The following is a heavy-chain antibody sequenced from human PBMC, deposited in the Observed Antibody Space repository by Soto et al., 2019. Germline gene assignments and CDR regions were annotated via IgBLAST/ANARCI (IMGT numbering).Heavy chain of an antibody. CDR1: GYTFTSYD. J-gene: IGHJ6*02. Sequence: ASVKVSCKASGYTFTSYDINWVRQATGQGLEWMGWMNPNSGNTGYAQKFQGRVTMTRNTSISTAYMELSSLRSEDTAVYYCARGRRGSDDILTGYYYYYGMDVWGQGTTVTVSS. V-gene: IGHV1-8*01. CDR2: MNPNSGNT. D-gene: IGHD3-9*01. CDR3: ARGRRGSDDILTGYYYYYGMDV.